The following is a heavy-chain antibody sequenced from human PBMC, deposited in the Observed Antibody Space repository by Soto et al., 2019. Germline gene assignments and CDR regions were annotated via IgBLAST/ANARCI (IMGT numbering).Heavy chain of an antibody. Sequence: QVQLVESGGGVVQPGRSLRLSCAASGFTFSSYAMHWVRQAPGKGLEWVAVISYDGSNKYYADSVKGRFTISRDNSKNTLYLQMNSLRAEDTAVYYCARDEGGSGSYYNVWYYYYGMDVWGQGTTVTVSS. CDR3: ARDEGGSGSYYNVWYYYYGMDV. V-gene: IGHV3-30-3*01. J-gene: IGHJ6*02. D-gene: IGHD3-10*01. CDR2: ISYDGSNK. CDR1: GFTFSSYA.